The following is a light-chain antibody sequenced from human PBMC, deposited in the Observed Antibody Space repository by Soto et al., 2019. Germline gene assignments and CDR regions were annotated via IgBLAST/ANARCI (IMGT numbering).Light chain of an antibody. J-gene: IGKJ2*01. CDR3: QQPYT. CDR1: QSVSSY. V-gene: IGKV3-11*01. Sequence: EIVLTQSPANLSLSPGERATLSCRASQSVSSYLAWYQQKPGQAPRLLIYDASNRATGIPARFSGSGSGTAFPLTISSLEPEDFAVYYCQQPYTFGQGTKLEIK. CDR2: DAS.